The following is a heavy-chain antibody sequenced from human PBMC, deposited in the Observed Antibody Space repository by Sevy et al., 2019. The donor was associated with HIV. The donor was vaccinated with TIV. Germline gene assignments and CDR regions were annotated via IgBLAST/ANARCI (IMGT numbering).Heavy chain of an antibody. J-gene: IGHJ4*02. V-gene: IGHV3-30*18. CDR1: GFSFSRYG. D-gene: IGHD4-17*01. Sequence: GGSLRLSCAASGFSFSRYGIHWVRQAPGRGLEWVAVMSHDGGTQYYADSVKGRFTVSRDNSKYTAYLEMDSLSTEDTAVYFCAKDLFGDYCLCSVDYWGQGALVTVSS. CDR3: AKDLFGDYCLCSVDY. CDR2: MSHDGGTQ.